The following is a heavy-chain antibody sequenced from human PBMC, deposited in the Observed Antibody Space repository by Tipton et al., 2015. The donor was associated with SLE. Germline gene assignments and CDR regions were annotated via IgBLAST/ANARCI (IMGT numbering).Heavy chain of an antibody. CDR3: ARLPTGFPNWFDP. CDR2: IYYSGIT. D-gene: IGHD4-17*01. CDR1: GGSISSGSYY. Sequence: TLSLTCTVSGGSISSGSYYWSWIRQPPGKGLEWIGYIYYSGITNYNPSLKSRVTISVDTSKNQFSLNLSSVTAADTAVYYCARLPTGFPNWFDPWGQGTLVTVSS. J-gene: IGHJ5*02. V-gene: IGHV4-61*01.